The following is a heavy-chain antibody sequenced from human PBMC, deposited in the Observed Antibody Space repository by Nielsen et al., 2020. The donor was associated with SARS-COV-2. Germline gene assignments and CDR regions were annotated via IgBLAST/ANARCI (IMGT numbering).Heavy chain of an antibody. CDR2: IYSGGST. CDR1: GFIFSDKY. D-gene: IGHD4-23*01. Sequence: GGSLRLSCAASGFIFSDKYMSWVRQAPGKGLECVSVIYSGGSTYYADSVKGRFTISRDNSKNTLYLQMNSLRAEDTAVYYCAKWGSYGGKGVGGMDVWGQGTTVTVSS. J-gene: IGHJ6*02. V-gene: IGHV3-66*02. CDR3: AKWGSYGGKGVGGMDV.